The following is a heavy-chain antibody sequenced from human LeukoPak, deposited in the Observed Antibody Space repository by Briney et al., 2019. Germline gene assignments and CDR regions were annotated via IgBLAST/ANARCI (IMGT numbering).Heavy chain of an antibody. D-gene: IGHD4-17*01. V-gene: IGHV4-30-2*01. Sequence: XGLEWIGYIYHSGSTYYNPSLKSRVTISVDRSKNQFSLKLSSVTAADTAVYYCASYGDYFDYWGQGTLVTVSS. CDR2: IYHSGST. CDR3: ASYGDYFDY. J-gene: IGHJ4*02.